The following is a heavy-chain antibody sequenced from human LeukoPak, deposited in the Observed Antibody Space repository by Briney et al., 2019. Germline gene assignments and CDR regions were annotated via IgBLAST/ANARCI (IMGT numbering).Heavy chain of an antibody. CDR3: ARGIQPPKYYGSGSDTFDI. D-gene: IGHD3-10*01. V-gene: IGHV3-30*04. CDR2: VSKDGNTK. Sequence: PGGSLRLSCVASGFTFSTYAIHWVRQALGKGLEWVAVVSKDGNTKYYADSVKGRFTISRDNSKNTLYLQMNSLRAEDTSVYYCARGIQPPKYYGSGSDTFDIWGQGTMVTVSS. CDR1: GFTFSTYA. J-gene: IGHJ3*02.